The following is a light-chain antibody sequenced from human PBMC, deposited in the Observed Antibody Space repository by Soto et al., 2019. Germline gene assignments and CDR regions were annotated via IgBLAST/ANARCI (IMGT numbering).Light chain of an antibody. CDR3: QQRSNWPLN. Sequence: EIVLTQSPATLSLSPGERATLSCRASQSVSSYLAWYQQKPGQPPRLVIYDASNMATGIPARFSGSGSGTDFTLTISSLEPEDFAVYYCQQRSNWPLNFGGGTKVEIK. V-gene: IGKV3-11*01. CDR2: DAS. CDR1: QSVSSY. J-gene: IGKJ4*01.